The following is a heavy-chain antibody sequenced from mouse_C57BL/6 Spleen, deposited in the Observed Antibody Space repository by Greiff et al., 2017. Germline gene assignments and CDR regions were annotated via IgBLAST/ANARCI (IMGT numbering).Heavy chain of an antibody. J-gene: IGHJ3*01. Sequence: EVQLQQSGPELVKPGASVKISCKASGYTFTDYYMNWVKQSHGKSLEWIGDINPKNGGTSYNQKFKGKATLTVDKSSSTAYMELRSLTSEDSAVYYCARIYDGYSWFAYWGQVTLVTVSA. CDR2: INPKNGGT. CDR1: GYTFTDYY. CDR3: ARIYDGYSWFAY. D-gene: IGHD2-3*01. V-gene: IGHV1-26*01.